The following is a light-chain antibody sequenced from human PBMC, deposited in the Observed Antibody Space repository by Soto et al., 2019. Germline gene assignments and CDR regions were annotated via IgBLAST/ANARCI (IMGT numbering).Light chain of an antibody. CDR3: QTWGTAVV. V-gene: IGLV4-69*01. CDR2: VNNDGSH. Sequence: QPVLTQSPSASASLGASVKLTCTLSSGHSDYAITWHQQQPEKGPRYLMRVNNDGSHSKGDGIPDRFSGSSSGSERYLTISSLQSDDEADYYCQTWGTAVVFGGGTKVTVL. CDR1: SGHSDYA. J-gene: IGLJ2*01.